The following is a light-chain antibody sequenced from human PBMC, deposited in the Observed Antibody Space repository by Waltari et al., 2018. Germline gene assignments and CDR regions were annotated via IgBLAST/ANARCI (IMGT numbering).Light chain of an antibody. CDR2: GAF. J-gene: IGKJ1*01. CDR3: QQYNNWPRRT. CDR1: QSVSSN. V-gene: IGKV3-15*01. Sequence: EIVMPQSPATLSVSPGERVTLSCRASQSVSSNLAWYQQKPGQAPRLLIYGAFTRATGIPARFSGSGSGTEFTLIISSLQSEDFAVYYCQQYNNWPRRTFGQGTKVEIK.